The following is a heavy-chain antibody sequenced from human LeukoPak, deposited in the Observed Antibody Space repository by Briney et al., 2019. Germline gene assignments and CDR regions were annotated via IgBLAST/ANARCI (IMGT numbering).Heavy chain of an antibody. Sequence: RGSLRLSCAASGFTPSSYWMSWVRQAPGKGLEWVANIKQDGSEKYYVDSVKGRFTISRDNAKNSLYLQMNSLRAEDTAVYYCAELGITMIGGVWGKGTTVTISS. J-gene: IGHJ6*04. V-gene: IGHV3-7*01. D-gene: IGHD3-10*02. CDR2: IKQDGSEK. CDR1: GFTPSSYW. CDR3: AELGITMIGGV.